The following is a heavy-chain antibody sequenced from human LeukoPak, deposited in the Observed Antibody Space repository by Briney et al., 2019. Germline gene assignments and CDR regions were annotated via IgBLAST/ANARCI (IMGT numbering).Heavy chain of an antibody. Sequence: PGGSLRLSCAASGFTFSSYSMNWVRQAPGKGLEWVSSISSSSSYIYYADSVKGRFTISRDNAKNSLYLQMNSLRAEDTAVYYCARGNMLGYCYGMDVWGQGTTVTVSS. CDR2: ISSSSSYI. V-gene: IGHV3-21*01. CDR3: ARGNMLGYCYGMDV. J-gene: IGHJ6*02. D-gene: IGHD2-8*01. CDR1: GFTFSSYS.